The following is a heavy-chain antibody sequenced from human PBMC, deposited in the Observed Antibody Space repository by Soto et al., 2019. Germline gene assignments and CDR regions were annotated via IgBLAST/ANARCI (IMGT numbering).Heavy chain of an antibody. J-gene: IGHJ4*02. CDR2: VYSGGAT. CDR1: GFSVSRNY. Sequence: QLVETGGGLIQPGTSLTLSSAASGFSVSRNYMTSVRQAPGKGLEWVSFVYSGGATFYADSVKGRFILSRDDSQNTMYLQMNNLRAEDTAVYYCARVPGRLWGRGTLVTVAS. D-gene: IGHD3-10*01. CDR3: ARVPGRL. V-gene: IGHV3-53*02.